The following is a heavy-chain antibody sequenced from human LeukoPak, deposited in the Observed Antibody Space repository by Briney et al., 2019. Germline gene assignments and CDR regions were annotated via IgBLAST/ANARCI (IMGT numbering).Heavy chain of an antibody. J-gene: IGHJ6*02. V-gene: IGHV3-30*18. Sequence: GGSLRLSCAASGFTFSSYGMHWVRQAPGKGLEWVAVISYDGSNKYYADSVKGRFTISRDNSKNTLYLQMNSLRAEDTAVYYCAKRPDDYSYGMDVWGQGTTVTVSS. CDR3: AKRPDDYSYGMDV. CDR2: ISYDGSNK. CDR1: GFTFSSYG. D-gene: IGHD2-2*01.